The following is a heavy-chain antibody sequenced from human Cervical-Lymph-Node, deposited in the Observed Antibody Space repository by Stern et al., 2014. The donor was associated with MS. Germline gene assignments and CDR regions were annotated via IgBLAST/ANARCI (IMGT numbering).Heavy chain of an antibody. CDR3: ARAGYKFGYLYXFDF. CDR2: IIPTLART. V-gene: IGHV1-69*04. CDR1: GDTSSRYS. J-gene: IGHJ4*02. Sequence: QVQLXXSGAEVKKPGSSVKVSCKASGDTSSRYSISWVRQAPGQGLEWMGRIIPTLARTNYAQNFQGRVTIYADSSTSTAYMELTGLRFDDTGVYYCARAGYKFGYLYXFDFWGQGTLITVSS. D-gene: IGHD5-18*01.